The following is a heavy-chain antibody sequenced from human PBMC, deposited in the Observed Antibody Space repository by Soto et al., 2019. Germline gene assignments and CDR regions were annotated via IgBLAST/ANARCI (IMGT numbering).Heavy chain of an antibody. CDR1: GNTFTNFG. J-gene: IGHJ5*02. D-gene: IGHD2-2*01. CDR2: ISAYTDDP. Sequence: SVKVSCKASGNTFTNFGVTWVRQAPGQGLEWMGWISAYTDDPNYAQKFQGRVTMTIDTSTSTAYLDLRSLTSDDTAVYYCARVIPGAEAWFDPWGQGTLVTVSS. CDR3: ARVIPGAEAWFDP. V-gene: IGHV1-18*01.